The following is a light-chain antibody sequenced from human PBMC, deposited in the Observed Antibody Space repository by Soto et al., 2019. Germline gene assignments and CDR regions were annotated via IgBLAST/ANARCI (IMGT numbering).Light chain of an antibody. Sequence: QSVLTQPPSVSAAPGQKVTISCSGSGAKIGNSYVSWYQQFPGTTPRLLIYDNSERPSGIPDRFSASKSGTSATLGITRLQTGDEADYYCGAWDSGLNGVLFGGGTKLTVL. J-gene: IGLJ3*02. CDR1: GAKIGNSY. CDR3: GAWDSGLNGVL. CDR2: DNS. V-gene: IGLV1-51*01.